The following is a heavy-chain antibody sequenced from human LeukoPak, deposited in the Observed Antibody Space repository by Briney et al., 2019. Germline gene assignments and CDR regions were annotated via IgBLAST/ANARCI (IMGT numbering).Heavy chain of an antibody. V-gene: IGHV1-2*06. D-gene: IGHD5-18*01. J-gene: IGHJ4*02. CDR2: INPSSGGT. CDR1: GYTFPGHY. Sequence: ASMKVSCEXSGYTFPGHYIHWVRQAPGQGLEWMGRINPSSGGTNYAQKFQGRVTMTRDTSISTAYMELSSLKSDGTAVYFCARDLRRYSYGDFDYWGQGTLVTVSS. CDR3: ARDLRRYSYGDFDY.